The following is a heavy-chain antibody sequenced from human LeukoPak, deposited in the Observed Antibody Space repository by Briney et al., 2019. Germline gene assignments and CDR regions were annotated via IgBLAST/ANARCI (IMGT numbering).Heavy chain of an antibody. CDR1: GGSISSYY. CDR2: IYTSGST. V-gene: IGHV4-4*07. J-gene: IGHJ4*02. CDR3: ARRGSYYDSSGYSPYYFDY. D-gene: IGHD3-22*01. Sequence: SETLSLTCTVSGGSISSYYWSWIRQPAGKGLEWIGRIYTSGSTNYNPSLKSRVTMSVDTSKNQFSLKLSSVTAADTAVYYCARRGSYYDSSGYSPYYFDYWGQGTLVTVSS.